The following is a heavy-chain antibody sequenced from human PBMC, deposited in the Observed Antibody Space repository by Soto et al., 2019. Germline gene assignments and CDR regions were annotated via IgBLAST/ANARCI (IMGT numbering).Heavy chain of an antibody. D-gene: IGHD4-17*01. V-gene: IGHV3-23*01. CDR3: AKAVTTLTTGNWFDP. J-gene: IGHJ5*02. CDR1: EFTFSSYA. Sequence: EVQLLESGGGLVQPGGSLRLSCVASEFTFSSYAMTWVRQAPGKGLEWVSGISGSGGSTYYADSVKGRFTISRDNSKTTLYLQMNSLRAEDTAVYYCAKAVTTLTTGNWFDPWGQGTLVTVSS. CDR2: ISGSGGST.